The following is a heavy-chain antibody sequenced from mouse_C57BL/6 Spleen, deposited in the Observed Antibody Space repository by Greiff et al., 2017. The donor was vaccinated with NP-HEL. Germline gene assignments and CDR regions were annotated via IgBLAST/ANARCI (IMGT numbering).Heavy chain of an antibody. Sequence: QVQLQQSGAELARPGASVKMSCKASGYTFTSYTMHWVKQRPGQGLEWIGYINPSSGYTKYNQKFKDKATLTADKSSSTAYMQLSSLPSEDSAVYYCARSLSGVFAYWGQGTLVTVSA. CDR2: INPSSGYT. J-gene: IGHJ3*01. D-gene: IGHD6-1*01. CDR1: GYTFTSYT. CDR3: ARSLSGVFAY. V-gene: IGHV1-4*01.